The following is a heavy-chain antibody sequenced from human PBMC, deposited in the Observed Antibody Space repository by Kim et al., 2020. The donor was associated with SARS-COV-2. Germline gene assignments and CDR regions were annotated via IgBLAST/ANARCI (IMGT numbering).Heavy chain of an antibody. D-gene: IGHD3-10*01. CDR2: T. J-gene: IGHJ5*02. Sequence: TYYADSVKGRFTSSRDNAKNTLYLQMDSLRADDTAVYYCARERGRSWLDPWGQGTLVTVSS. CDR3: ARERGRSWLDP. V-gene: IGHV3-74*01.